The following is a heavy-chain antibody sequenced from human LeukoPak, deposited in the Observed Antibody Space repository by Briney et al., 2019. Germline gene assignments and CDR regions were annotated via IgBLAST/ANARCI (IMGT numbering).Heavy chain of an antibody. CDR1: GFTFSSYA. CDR2: ISGSDGST. Sequence: GGSLRLSCAASGFTFSSYAMSWVRQAPGKGLEWVSAISGSDGSTYYADSVKGRFTISRDNSKNTLYLQMNSLRAEDTAVYYCAKDSSKTDYDILTGYWDYFDYWGQGTLVTVSS. D-gene: IGHD3-9*01. CDR3: AKDSSKTDYDILTGYWDYFDY. V-gene: IGHV3-23*01. J-gene: IGHJ4*02.